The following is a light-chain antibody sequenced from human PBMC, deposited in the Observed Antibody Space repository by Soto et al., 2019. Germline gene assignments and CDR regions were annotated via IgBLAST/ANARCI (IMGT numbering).Light chain of an antibody. CDR2: AAS. CDR3: QQYVNSPRT. Sequence: EIVLTQSPGTLSLSPGERATLSCRASQSVSSSYLAWYQQKPGQAPRLLIYAASSRATGIPDRFSGSGSGTDFTLTISRLEPEDFAVYYWQQYVNSPRTFGQGTKVEIK. CDR1: QSVSSSY. V-gene: IGKV3-20*01. J-gene: IGKJ1*01.